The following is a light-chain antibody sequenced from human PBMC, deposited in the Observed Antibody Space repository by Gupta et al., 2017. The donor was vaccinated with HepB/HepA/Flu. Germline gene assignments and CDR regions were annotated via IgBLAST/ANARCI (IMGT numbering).Light chain of an antibody. V-gene: IGLV2-14*03. Sequence: QSALPQPASVSASPGQSITISCTGTSSDVGGYDYVSWYQQHPGAAPKLMFYDISHRPSGVYNCFAGKKSGTAAFPTISGLQAEDEAYYCSRSYDVKSGVLFGGGTKLTVL. J-gene: IGLJ3*02. CDR1: SSDVGGYDY. CDR2: DIS. CDR3: RSYDVKSGVL.